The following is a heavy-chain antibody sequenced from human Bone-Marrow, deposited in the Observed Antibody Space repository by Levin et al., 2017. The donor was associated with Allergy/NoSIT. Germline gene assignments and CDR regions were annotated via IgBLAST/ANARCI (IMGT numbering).Heavy chain of an antibody. CDR3: ARWMGAKGCDN. J-gene: IGHJ4*01. CDR2: LSYDGRSD. CDR1: GFTFGSFA. V-gene: IGHV3-30*04. D-gene: IGHD1-26*01. Sequence: LSLTCAASGFTFGSFAMTWVRQAPGKGLEWVALLSYDGRSDFYADSVKGRFTISRDNSKNTLYLEMNSLTTEDTATYFCARWMGAKGCDNWGHGTLVTVSS.